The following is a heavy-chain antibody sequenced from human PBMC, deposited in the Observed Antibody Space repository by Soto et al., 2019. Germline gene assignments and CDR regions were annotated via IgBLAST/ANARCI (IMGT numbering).Heavy chain of an antibody. V-gene: IGHV1-46*01. D-gene: IGHD3-3*01. CDR1: GYSFTSYY. Sequence: QVQLVQSGAEVKEPGASVKVSCKASGYSFTSYYIHWVRQAPGQGLEWMGIINPDTGSTISARKFHGRFTVKSDRSTDIVYMDLSRLTSEETAISYCARYTTLAIIFHDYGVDVWGQGTTVTVSS. CDR2: INPDTGST. J-gene: IGHJ6*02. CDR3: ARYTTLAIIFHDYGVDV.